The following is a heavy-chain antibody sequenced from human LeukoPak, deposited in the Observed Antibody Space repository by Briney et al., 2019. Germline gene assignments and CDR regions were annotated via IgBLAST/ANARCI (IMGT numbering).Heavy chain of an antibody. CDR2: IIPIFGTA. Sequence: ASVKVSCKASGGTFSSYAISWARQAPGQGLEWMGRIIPIFGTANYAQKFQGRVTITTDESTSTAYMELSSLRSEDTAVYYCARVRYSGYDSDYWGQGTLVTVSS. V-gene: IGHV1-69*05. CDR1: GGTFSSYA. CDR3: ARVRYSGYDSDY. J-gene: IGHJ4*02. D-gene: IGHD5-12*01.